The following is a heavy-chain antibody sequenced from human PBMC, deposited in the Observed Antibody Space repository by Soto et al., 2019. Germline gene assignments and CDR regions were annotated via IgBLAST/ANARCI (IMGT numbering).Heavy chain of an antibody. CDR3: ARYSELSRYFDY. CDR2: IYYSGST. J-gene: IGHJ4*02. D-gene: IGHD3-16*02. Sequence: SETLSLTCTVSGGSISSYYWSWIRQPPGKGLEWIGYIYYSGSTYYNPSLKSRVTISVDTSKNQFSLKLSSVTAADTAVYYCARYSELSRYFDYWGQGTLVTVSS. CDR1: GGSISSYY. V-gene: IGHV4-59*06.